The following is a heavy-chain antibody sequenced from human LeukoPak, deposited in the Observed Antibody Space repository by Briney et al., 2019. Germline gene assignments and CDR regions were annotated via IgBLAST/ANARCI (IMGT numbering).Heavy chain of an antibody. CDR3: ADEYFDISTGYFAEYFQH. V-gene: IGHV3-23*01. Sequence: GGSLRLSCAASGFTFSSDAMSWVRQAPGKGLEWGSAISGSGGRTYYADSLKGRFTIPRDNSKHTLYLQMNSLRAEDTAVYYCADEYFDISTGYFAEYFQHWGQGTLVTVSS. J-gene: IGHJ1*01. CDR2: ISGSGGRT. D-gene: IGHD3-9*01. CDR1: GFTFSSDA.